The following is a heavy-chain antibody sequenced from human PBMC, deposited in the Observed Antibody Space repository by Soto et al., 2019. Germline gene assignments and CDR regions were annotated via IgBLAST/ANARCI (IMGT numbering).Heavy chain of an antibody. D-gene: IGHD3-9*01. V-gene: IGHV3-21*01. CDR3: ARDLRSEQTGLFDY. CDR2: ISSSSSYI. CDR1: GFTFSSYS. Sequence: GGSLRLSCAASGFTFSSYSMNWVRQAPGKGLEWVSSISSSSSYIYYADSVKGRFTISRDNAKNSLYLQMNSLRAEDTAVYYCARDLRSEQTGLFDYWGQGTLVTVSS. J-gene: IGHJ4*02.